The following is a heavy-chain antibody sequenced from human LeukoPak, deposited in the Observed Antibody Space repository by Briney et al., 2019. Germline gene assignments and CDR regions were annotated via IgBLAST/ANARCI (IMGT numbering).Heavy chain of an antibody. CDR3: AKAASSSWPSYYYGMDV. Sequence: PGGSLRLSCEASGFTFSSYAMTWVRQAPGKGLEWVSVITGSGGNTYYADSVKGRFTISKDNSKNTVYLQMSSLRVDDTAVYYCAKAASSSWPSYYYGMDVWGQGTTVTVSS. CDR1: GFTFSSYA. D-gene: IGHD6-13*01. CDR2: ITGSGGNT. V-gene: IGHV3-23*01. J-gene: IGHJ6*02.